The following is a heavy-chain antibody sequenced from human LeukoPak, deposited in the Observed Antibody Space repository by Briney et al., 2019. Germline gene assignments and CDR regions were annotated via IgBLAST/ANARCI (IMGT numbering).Heavy chain of an antibody. CDR1: GGYISTYF. CDR3: AREEVPHGFDI. Sequence: SETLSLTCSVSGGYISTYFWSWIRQPPGKGLEYIGYIYYSGSTNYNPSLKGRVTMSLDTSKNQFSLKLSSVTAADTAVYYCAREEVPHGFDIWGQGTMVTVSS. J-gene: IGHJ3*02. V-gene: IGHV4-59*01. CDR2: IYYSGST.